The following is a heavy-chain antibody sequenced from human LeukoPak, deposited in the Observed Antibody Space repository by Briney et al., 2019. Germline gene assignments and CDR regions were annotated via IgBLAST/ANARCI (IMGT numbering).Heavy chain of an antibody. CDR2: IYYSGST. CDR3: ARLHSSGWYLDC. V-gene: IGHV4-39*01. Sequence: PSETLSLACTVSGGSISSSTYSSAWIRQSQGLEWIGSIYYSGSTYYNPSLKSRVEISVDTSKNQLSLNLNSVTAADTAVYYCARLHSSGWYLDCWGQRTLVIVS. D-gene: IGHD6-19*01. J-gene: IGHJ4*02. CDR1: GGSISSSTYS.